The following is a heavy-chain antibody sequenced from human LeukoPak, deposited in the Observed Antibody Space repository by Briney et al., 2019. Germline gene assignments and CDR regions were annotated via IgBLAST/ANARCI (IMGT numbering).Heavy chain of an antibody. CDR2: ISSSGSTI. D-gene: IGHD3-10*01. Sequence: GGSLRLSCAASGFTFSSYEMNWVRQAPGKGLEWVSYISSSGSTIYYADSVKGRFTISRDNAKNSLYLQMNSLRAEDTAVYYCARDKNYYGSGSYSRSYYFDYWGQGTLVTVSS. CDR3: ARDKNYYGSGSYSRSYYFDY. J-gene: IGHJ4*02. V-gene: IGHV3-48*03. CDR1: GFTFSSYE.